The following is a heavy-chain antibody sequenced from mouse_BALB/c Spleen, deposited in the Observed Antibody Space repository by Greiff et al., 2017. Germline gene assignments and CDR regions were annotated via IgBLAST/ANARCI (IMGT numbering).Heavy chain of an antibody. V-gene: IGHV1-7*01. D-gene: IGHD2-4*01. Sequence: VQLQQSGAELAKPGASVKMSCKASGYTFTSYWMHWVKQRPGQGLEWIGYINPSTGYTEYNQKFKDKATLTADKSSSTAYMQLSSLTSEDSAVYYCASDYGGYAMDYWGQGTSVTVSS. J-gene: IGHJ4*01. CDR1: GYTFTSYW. CDR2: INPSTGYT. CDR3: ASDYGGYAMDY.